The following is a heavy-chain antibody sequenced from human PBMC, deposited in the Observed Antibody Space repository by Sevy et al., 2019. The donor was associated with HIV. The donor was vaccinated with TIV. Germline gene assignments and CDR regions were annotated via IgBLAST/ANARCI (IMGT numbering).Heavy chain of an antibody. CDR2: IYYSGST. V-gene: IGHV4-39*01. D-gene: IGHD3-22*01. J-gene: IGHJ3*02. CDR3: ARRADSMKGRGAFDI. Sequence: SETLSLTCTVTGGSNYYWGWIRQPPGKGLEWIGSIYYSGSTHYNPSPKSRVTIFVDTSKNQFSLKLSSVTAADTAVYYCARRADSMKGRGAFDIWGQGTMVTVSS. CDR1: GGSNYY.